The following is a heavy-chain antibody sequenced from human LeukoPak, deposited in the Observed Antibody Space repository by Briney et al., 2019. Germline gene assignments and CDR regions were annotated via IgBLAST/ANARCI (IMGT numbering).Heavy chain of an antibody. Sequence: AGGSLRLSCAASGFTFSSYSMNWVRQAPGKGLEWVSSISRSNIYKYYADSVKGRFTISRDNARNSLYLQMNSLRAEDTAVYYCANSRYDSSGYYGIIGYWGQGTLVTVSS. CDR1: GFTFSSYS. CDR3: ANSRYDSSGYYGIIGY. D-gene: IGHD3-22*01. CDR2: ISRSNIYK. J-gene: IGHJ4*02. V-gene: IGHV3-21*01.